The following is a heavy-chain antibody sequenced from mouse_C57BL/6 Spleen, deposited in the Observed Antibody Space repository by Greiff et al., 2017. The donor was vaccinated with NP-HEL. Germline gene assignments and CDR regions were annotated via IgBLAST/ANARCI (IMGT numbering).Heavy chain of an antibody. V-gene: IGHV1-61*01. CDR3: ASGNWDALDY. CDR1: GYTFTSYW. D-gene: IGHD4-1*01. J-gene: IGHJ2*01. Sequence: QVQLQQPGAELVRPGSSVKLSCKASGYTFTSYWMDWVKQRPGQGLEWIGNIYPSDSETHYNQKFKDKATLTVDKSSSTAYMQLSSLTSEDSAVYYCASGNWDALDYWGQGTTLTVSS. CDR2: IYPSDSET.